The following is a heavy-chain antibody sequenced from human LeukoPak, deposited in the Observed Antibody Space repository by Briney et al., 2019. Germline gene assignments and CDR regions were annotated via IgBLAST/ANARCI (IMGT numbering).Heavy chain of an antibody. V-gene: IGHV3-30-3*01. J-gene: IGHJ1*01. CDR3: ARPPRSIRQLAAEYFQH. CDR1: GFTFSSYA. CDR2: ISYDGSSK. Sequence: GGSLRLSCAASGFTFSSYAMHWVRQAPGKGLEWVAVISYDGSSKYYADSVKGRFTISRDNSKNTLYLQMNSLRAEDTAVYYCARPPRSIRQLAAEYFQHWGQGTLVTVSS. D-gene: IGHD6-13*01.